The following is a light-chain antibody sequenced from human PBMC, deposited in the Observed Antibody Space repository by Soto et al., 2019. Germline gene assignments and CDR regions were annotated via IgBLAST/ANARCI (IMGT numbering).Light chain of an antibody. CDR2: DTS. CDR3: QQYGSSPS. J-gene: IGKJ1*01. CDR1: QSVSSSY. V-gene: IGKV3-20*01. Sequence: IVLTQSPGTLSLSPGERDTLSCRASQSVSSSYLVWYQQKPGQAPRLLIYDTSSRATGIPDRFSGSGSGTDFTLTISRLEPEDFAVYYCQQYGSSPSLGQGTNVDIK.